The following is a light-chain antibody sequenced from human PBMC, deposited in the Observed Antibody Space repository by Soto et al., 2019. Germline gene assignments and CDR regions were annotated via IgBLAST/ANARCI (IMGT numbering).Light chain of an antibody. CDR2: DAS. CDR1: QSVSSY. V-gene: IGKV3-11*01. CDR3: QQRSTWPLT. J-gene: IGKJ4*01. Sequence: EIVLTQSPATLSLSPGERATFSCRDSQSVSSYLAWYQQKPGQSPRLLIYDASNRATGIPARFSGSGSGTVFTLTISSLEPEDFAVYYCQQRSTWPLTFGGGTKVEIK.